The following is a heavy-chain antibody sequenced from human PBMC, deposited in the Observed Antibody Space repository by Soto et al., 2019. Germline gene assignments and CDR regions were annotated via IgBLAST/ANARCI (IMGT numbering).Heavy chain of an antibody. CDR1: GFTFSSYS. J-gene: IGHJ4*02. D-gene: IGHD5-12*01. CDR2: ISSSSSTI. V-gene: IGHV3-48*01. Sequence: PGGSLRRSCGACGFTFSSYSMNWVRQAPGKGLEWVSYISSSSSTIYYADSVKGRFTISRDNAKNSLYLQMNSLRAEDTAVYYCARDLIRQPFGYDQAPLDYWGQGTLVTVSS. CDR3: ARDLIRQPFGYDQAPLDY.